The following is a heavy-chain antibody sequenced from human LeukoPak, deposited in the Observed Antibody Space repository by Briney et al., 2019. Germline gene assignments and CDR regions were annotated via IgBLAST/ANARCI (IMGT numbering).Heavy chain of an antibody. Sequence: SETLSLTCTVSGGSISSYCWNWVRQPPGKGLEWIGYIYTSGTTDYNPSLKSRVTMSVDTSKNQLSMELRFLTAADTAVYYCATSYDGKTAPYDLWGQGTLVTVSS. CDR3: ATSYDGKTAPYDL. J-gene: IGHJ5*02. D-gene: IGHD4-23*01. V-gene: IGHV4-4*09. CDR1: GGSISSYC. CDR2: IYTSGTT.